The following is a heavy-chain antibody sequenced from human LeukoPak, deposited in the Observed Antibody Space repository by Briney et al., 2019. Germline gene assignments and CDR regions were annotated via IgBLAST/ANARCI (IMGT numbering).Heavy chain of an antibody. Sequence: ASVKVSCKASGYTFTSYYMHWVRQAPGQGLEWMGIINPSGGSTSYAQKFQGRVTMTTDTSTSTAYMELRSLRSDDTAVCYCARSNVDTAMVLSDYWGQGTLVTVSS. J-gene: IGHJ4*02. CDR3: ARSNVDTAMVLSDY. CDR2: INPSGGST. CDR1: GYTFTSYY. D-gene: IGHD5-18*01. V-gene: IGHV1-46*01.